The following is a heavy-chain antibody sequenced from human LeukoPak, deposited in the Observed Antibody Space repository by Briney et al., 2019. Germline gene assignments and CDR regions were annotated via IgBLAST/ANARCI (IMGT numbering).Heavy chain of an antibody. J-gene: IGHJ3*02. V-gene: IGHV4-59*01. CDR2: IYYSGST. Sequence: SETLSLTCTVSGGSISSYYWSWIRQPPGKGLEWIGYIYYSGSTNYNPSLKSRVTISVDTSKNQFSLKLSSVTAADTAVYYCAKQTTGNAFDIWGQGTMVTVSS. D-gene: IGHD1-14*01. CDR1: GGSISSYY. CDR3: AKQTTGNAFDI.